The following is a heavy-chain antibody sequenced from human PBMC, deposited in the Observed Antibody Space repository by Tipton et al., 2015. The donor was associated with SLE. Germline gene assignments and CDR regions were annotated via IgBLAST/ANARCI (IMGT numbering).Heavy chain of an antibody. CDR3: ARAGAGYYYYSYMDV. CDR1: GGSISSYY. V-gene: IGHV4-59*01. Sequence: TLSLTCTVSGGSISSYYWSWIRQPPGKEVEWIGYISHSGSTNYDPSLKSRVTISVDTSKNQFSLKLSSVTAADTAVYYCARAGAGYYYYSYMDVWGKGTTLTVSS. J-gene: IGHJ6*03. CDR2: ISHSGST.